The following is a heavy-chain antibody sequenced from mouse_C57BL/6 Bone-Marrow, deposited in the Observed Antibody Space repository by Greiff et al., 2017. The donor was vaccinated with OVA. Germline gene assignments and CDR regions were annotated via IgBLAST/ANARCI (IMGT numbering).Heavy chain of an antibody. CDR3: ARRSFYYYGSSPYFDY. Sequence: HVQLQQPGAELVMPGASVKLSCKASGYTFTRYWMPWVKQRPGQGLAWIGEIDPSDSYTNYNQKFKGKSTLTVDKSSSTAYMQLSSLTSEDSAVYYCARRSFYYYGSSPYFDYWGQGTTLTVSS. CDR2: IDPSDSYT. D-gene: IGHD1-1*01. J-gene: IGHJ2*01. CDR1: GYTFTRYW. V-gene: IGHV1-69*01.